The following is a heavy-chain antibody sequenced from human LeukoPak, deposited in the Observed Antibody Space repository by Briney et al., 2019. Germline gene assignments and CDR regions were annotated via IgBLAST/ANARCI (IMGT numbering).Heavy chain of an antibody. CDR1: GGSFSGYY. V-gene: IGHV4-34*01. J-gene: IGHJ4*02. Sequence: SETLSLTCAVYGGSFSGYYWSWIRQPPGKGLEWIGEINHGGSTNYNPSLKSRDTISVDSSRNRFSLKVSSVTAADTAVYYCARVYYDILTGPTPWGQGTLVTVSS. CDR2: INHGGST. D-gene: IGHD3-9*01. CDR3: ARVYYDILTGPTP.